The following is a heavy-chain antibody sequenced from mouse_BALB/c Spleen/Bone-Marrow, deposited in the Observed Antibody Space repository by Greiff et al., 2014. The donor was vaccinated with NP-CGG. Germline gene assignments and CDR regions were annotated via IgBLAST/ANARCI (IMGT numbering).Heavy chain of an antibody. J-gene: IGHJ1*01. CDR2: IYPGDGDT. CDR3: ARSRGWYFDV. V-gene: IGHV1-87*01. Sequence: VQLQQSGAELARPEASVKLSCKASGYTFTSYWMQWIKQRPGQGLEWIGAIYPGDGDTTYTQKFKGKATLTADKSSSTAYMQLSSLASEDSAVYYCARSRGWYFDVWGAGTTVTVSS. CDR1: GYTFTSYW.